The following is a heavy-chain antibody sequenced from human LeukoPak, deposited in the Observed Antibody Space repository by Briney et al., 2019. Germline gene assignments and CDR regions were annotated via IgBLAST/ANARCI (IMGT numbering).Heavy chain of an antibody. CDR2: ISGSGGST. CDR3: AKDLLVATENWFDP. D-gene: IGHD2-15*01. V-gene: IGHV3-23*01. Sequence: GGSLRLSCAASGFTFSSYAMSWVRQTPGKGLEWVSAISGSGGSTYYADSVKGRFTISRDNSKNTLYLQMNSLRAEDTAVYYCAKDLLVATENWFDPWGQGTLVTVSS. CDR1: GFTFSSYA. J-gene: IGHJ5*02.